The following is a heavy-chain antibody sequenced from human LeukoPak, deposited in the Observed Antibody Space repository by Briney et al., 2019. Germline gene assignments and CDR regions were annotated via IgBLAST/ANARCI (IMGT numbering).Heavy chain of an antibody. J-gene: IGHJ4*02. CDR2: ISGSGGDT. Sequence: GGSLRLSCAASEFTFSSYSMSWVRQAPGKGLEWISAISGSGGDTYYADSVRGRFTISIDNSKNTPFLQMNSLRPDDTAVYYCARDTYTSGWYDLDYWGQGTLVTVSS. CDR3: ARDTYTSGWYDLDY. CDR1: EFTFSSYS. V-gene: IGHV3-23*01. D-gene: IGHD6-19*01.